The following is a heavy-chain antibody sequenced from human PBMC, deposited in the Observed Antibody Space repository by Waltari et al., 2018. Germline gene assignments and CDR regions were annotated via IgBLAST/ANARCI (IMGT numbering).Heavy chain of an antibody. CDR1: GGSIRSAGYS. V-gene: IGHV4-31*01. J-gene: IGHJ4*02. D-gene: IGHD2-8*01. CDR3: ARARDGYFDY. Sequence: QVQLQESGPGLVKPSQTLSLPCTFPGGSIRSAGYSWSWIRQHPGKGLEWIGYIYYSGSTYYNPSLKSLVTISVDTSKNQFSLKLSSVTAADTAVYYCARARDGYFDYWGQGTLVTVSS. CDR2: IYYSGST.